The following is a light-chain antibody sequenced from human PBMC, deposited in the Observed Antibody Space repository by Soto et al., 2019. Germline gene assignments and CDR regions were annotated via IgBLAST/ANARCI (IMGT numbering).Light chain of an antibody. CDR3: QQYGSSRWT. J-gene: IGKJ1*01. Sequence: EIVLTQSPGALSLSPGERATLSCRASQSVSSDSVAWYQQKPGQAPRLLIYGASSRATGIPDRFSGSGSGTDFTLTISRLEPEDFAVYYCQQYGSSRWTFGQGSKVDIK. CDR1: QSVSSDS. CDR2: GAS. V-gene: IGKV3-20*01.